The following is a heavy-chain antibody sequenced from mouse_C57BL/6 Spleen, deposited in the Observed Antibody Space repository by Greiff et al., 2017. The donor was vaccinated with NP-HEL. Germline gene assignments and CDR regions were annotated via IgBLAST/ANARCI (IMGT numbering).Heavy chain of an antibody. D-gene: IGHD2-5*01. Sequence: EVQLVESGGGLVKPGGSLKLSCAASGFTFSSYAMSWVRQTPEKRLEWVATISDGGSYTYYPDNVKGRFTISRDNAKNNLYLQMSHLKSEDTAMYYCARDRGDYSNYVDYWGQGTTLTVSS. CDR1: GFTFSSYA. CDR2: ISDGGSYT. V-gene: IGHV5-4*01. CDR3: ARDRGDYSNYVDY. J-gene: IGHJ2*01.